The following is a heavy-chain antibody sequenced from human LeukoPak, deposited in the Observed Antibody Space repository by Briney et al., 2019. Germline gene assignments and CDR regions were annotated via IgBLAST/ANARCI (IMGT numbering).Heavy chain of an antibody. V-gene: IGHV1-69-2*01. D-gene: IGHD1-26*01. CDR2: VDPEDGET. CDR1: GYTFTSYY. CDR3: STDNQAGALDDAFDF. J-gene: IGHJ3*01. Sequence: GASVKVSCKASGYTFTSYYMHWVQQAPGKGLEWMGLVDPEDGETIYAEKFQGRVTITADTSTDTAYMELSSLRSEDSAGDYLSTDNQAGALDDAFDFWGQGTMVTVSS.